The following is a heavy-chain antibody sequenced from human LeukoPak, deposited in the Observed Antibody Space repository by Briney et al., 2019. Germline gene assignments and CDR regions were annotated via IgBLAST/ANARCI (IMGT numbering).Heavy chain of an antibody. J-gene: IGHJ4*02. D-gene: IGHD5-18*01. CDR2: TSSSDAGT. Sequence: GGSLRLSCAAFGFPLSSYAMSWVRQAPGKGLEWVSATSSSDAGTYHADSVRGRFTISRDNSKNTLYLQMNSLRVEDAAVYYCARGPWIQLWFRFDYWGQGTLVTVSS. V-gene: IGHV3-23*01. CDR3: ARGPWIQLWFRFDY. CDR1: GFPLSSYA.